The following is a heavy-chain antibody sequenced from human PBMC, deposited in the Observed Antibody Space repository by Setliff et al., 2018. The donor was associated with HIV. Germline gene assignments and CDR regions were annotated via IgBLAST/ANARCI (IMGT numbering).Heavy chain of an antibody. CDR2: INHRGGT. J-gene: IGHJ4*02. Sequence: KTSETLSLTCAVYGGSFSGYYWNWIRHPPGKGLEWIGEINHRGGTNYNPSPKSRVTISVDTSKNQFSLNLSSVTAADTAVYYCARGSCSGCYLSDYWGLGTLVTVSS. CDR3: ARGSCSGCYLSDY. D-gene: IGHD6-19*01. CDR1: GGSFSGYY. V-gene: IGHV4-34*01.